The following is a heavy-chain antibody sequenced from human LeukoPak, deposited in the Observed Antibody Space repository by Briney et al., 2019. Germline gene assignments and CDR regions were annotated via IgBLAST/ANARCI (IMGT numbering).Heavy chain of an antibody. CDR3: ARETRNFPYYSDY. V-gene: IGHV4-61*02. CDR1: GGSISSGNYY. J-gene: IGHJ4*02. Sequence: PSRTLCLSCTVSGGSISSGNYYWSWIRPPPGKRLEWIVRIYTSGRTHYNTSLKRRATISGDTSKNQFSLKLSSVTAADTDLYYCARETRNFPYYSDYWGQGTLVTVSS. D-gene: IGHD2-2*01. CDR2: IYTSGRT.